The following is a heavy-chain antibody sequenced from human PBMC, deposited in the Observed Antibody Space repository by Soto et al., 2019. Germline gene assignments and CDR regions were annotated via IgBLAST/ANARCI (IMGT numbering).Heavy chain of an antibody. V-gene: IGHV1-18*04. CDR2: ISAYNGNT. CDR3: ARDPRTYYYDTSGSPIDF. Sequence: ASVKVSCKASGYTFTSYGISWVRQAPGQGLEWMGWISAYNGNTNYAQKLQGRITMTSDIPTSTAYMELRSLRSDDTAVYYCARDPRTYYYDTSGSPIDFWGQGTLVTVSS. D-gene: IGHD3-22*01. CDR1: GYTFTSYG. J-gene: IGHJ4*02.